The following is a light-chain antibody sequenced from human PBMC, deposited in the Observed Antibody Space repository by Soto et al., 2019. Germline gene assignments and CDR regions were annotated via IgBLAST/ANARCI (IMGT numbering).Light chain of an antibody. CDR3: QQYNSYSLL. CDR2: DAS. J-gene: IGKJ3*01. V-gene: IGKV1-5*01. CDR1: QSISSW. Sequence: DIQMTQSPSTLSASVGDRVTITYRASQSISSWLAWYQQKPGKAPKLLIYDASSLESGVPSRFSGSGSGTEFSLTISSLQPDDFATYYCQQYNSYSLLFAPGTKVDIK.